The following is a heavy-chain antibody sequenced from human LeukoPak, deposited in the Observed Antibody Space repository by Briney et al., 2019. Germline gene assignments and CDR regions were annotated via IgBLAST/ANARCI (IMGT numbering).Heavy chain of an antibody. CDR3: VAGTTSDFDY. Sequence: SETLSLTCTVSGGSISSSSYYWGWIRQPLGKGLEWIGSIYYSGSTYYNPSLKSRVTISVDTSKNQFSLKLSSVTAADTAVYYCVAGTTSDFDYWGQGTLVTVSS. J-gene: IGHJ4*02. V-gene: IGHV4-39*07. CDR2: IYYSGST. D-gene: IGHD6-19*01. CDR1: GGSISSSSYY.